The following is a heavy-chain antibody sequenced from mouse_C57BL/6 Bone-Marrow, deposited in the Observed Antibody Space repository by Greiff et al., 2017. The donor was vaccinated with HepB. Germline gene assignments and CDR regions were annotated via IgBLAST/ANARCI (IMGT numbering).Heavy chain of an antibody. D-gene: IGHD1-2*01. CDR1: GFTFSSYA. CDR3: ARSMPPLLGYFEV. Sequence: EVKVVESGGGLVKPGGSLKLSCAASGFTFSSYAMSWVRQTPEKRLEWVATISDGGSYTYYPDNVKGRFTISSDNAQNNLYLQMSHLKSEDTARYDCARSMPPLLGYFEVWGTGTTVTVSS. CDR2: ISDGGSYT. J-gene: IGHJ1*03. V-gene: IGHV5-4*03.